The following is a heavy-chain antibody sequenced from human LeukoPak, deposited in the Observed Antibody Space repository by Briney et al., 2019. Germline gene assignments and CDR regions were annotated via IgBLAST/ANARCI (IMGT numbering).Heavy chain of an antibody. CDR2: ISGSGGST. J-gene: IGHJ4*02. CDR1: GFTFSSYA. D-gene: IGHD3-22*01. V-gene: IGHV3-23*01. Sequence: GGSLRLSCAASGFTFSSYAMSWVRQAPGKGREWVSAISGSGGSTYYADSVKGRFTISRDNSKNTLYLQMNSLRAEDTAVYYCAKTSYDSSGYYYFDYWGQGTLVTVPS. CDR3: AKTSYDSSGYYYFDY.